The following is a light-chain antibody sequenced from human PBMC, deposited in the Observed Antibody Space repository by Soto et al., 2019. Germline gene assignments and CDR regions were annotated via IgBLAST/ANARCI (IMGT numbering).Light chain of an antibody. Sequence: QSALTQPPSVSGSPGQSVTISCTGTSSDVGSYNRVSWYQQPPGTAPKLMIYEVSNRTSGVPDRFSGSRSGNTASLTISGIQPEEEADYYCSSYTSSRVLFGGGTKVTVL. CDR2: EVS. CDR3: SSYTSSRVL. CDR1: SSDVGSYNR. J-gene: IGLJ2*01. V-gene: IGLV2-18*02.